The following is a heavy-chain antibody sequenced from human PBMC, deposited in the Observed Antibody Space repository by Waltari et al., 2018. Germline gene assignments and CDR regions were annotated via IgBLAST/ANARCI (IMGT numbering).Heavy chain of an antibody. CDR3: ARVPGYSYGTDY. Sequence: QLQLQESGPGLVKPSETLSLTCTVSGGSISSSSYYWGWIRQPPGKGLEWIGSIYYSGSTYYNPSLKSRVTISVDTSKNQFSLKLSSVTAADTAVYYCARVPGYSYGTDYWGQGTLVTVSS. CDR1: GGSISSSSYY. D-gene: IGHD5-18*01. CDR2: IYYSGST. V-gene: IGHV4-39*07. J-gene: IGHJ4*02.